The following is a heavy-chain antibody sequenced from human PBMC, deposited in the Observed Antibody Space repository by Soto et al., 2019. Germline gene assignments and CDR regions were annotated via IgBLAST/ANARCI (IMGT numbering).Heavy chain of an antibody. D-gene: IGHD7-27*01. CDR3: AGGNDKTWDSDY. CDR1: GLTFSNYW. J-gene: IGHJ4*02. V-gene: IGHV3-7*03. CDR2: IIQDGSAR. Sequence: EVQLVESGGGLVQPGGSLRLSCAASGLTFSNYWMSWVRHAPGKGLEWVANIIQDGSARYYVDSVRGRFTISRDNAKNSLYLQMNTLRVEDTAVYYCAGGNDKTWDSDYWGRGTLVTVSS.